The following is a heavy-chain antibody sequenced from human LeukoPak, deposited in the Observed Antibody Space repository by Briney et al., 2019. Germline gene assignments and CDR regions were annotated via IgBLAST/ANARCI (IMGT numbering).Heavy chain of an antibody. CDR2: IYNSVIT. V-gene: IGHV4-59*01. CDR1: GGSIGSFH. CDR3: VRVSGGSGSGPVDY. Sequence: SETLSLTCTVSGGSIGSFHWSWIRQPPGKGLEWIGYIYNSVITNSNPSLKSRVTMSVDTSKNQFSLKLGSLTAADTAIYYCVRVSGGSGSGPVDYWGQGTLVTVSS. J-gene: IGHJ4*02. D-gene: IGHD3-10*01.